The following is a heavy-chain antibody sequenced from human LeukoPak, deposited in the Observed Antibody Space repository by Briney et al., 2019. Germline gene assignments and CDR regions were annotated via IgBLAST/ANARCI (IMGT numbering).Heavy chain of an antibody. D-gene: IGHD3-22*01. J-gene: IGHJ3*01. CDR2: ISNRGNTI. Sequence: GGSLRLSCAASGFTFSSYWMSWMRQAPGKGLEWVSYISNRGNTIYYADSVKGRFTISRDNAKNSLYLQMNSLRAEDTAVYYCSAGEGYYHSSDYYSAWAFNVWGQGTMVTVSS. CDR1: GFTFSSYW. V-gene: IGHV3-11*04. CDR3: SAGEGYYHSSDYYSAWAFNV.